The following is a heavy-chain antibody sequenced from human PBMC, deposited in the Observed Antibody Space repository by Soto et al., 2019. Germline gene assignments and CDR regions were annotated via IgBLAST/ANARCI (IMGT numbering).Heavy chain of an antibody. CDR3: AKDGAVTTRYYYYGRDV. J-gene: IGHJ6*02. CDR2: ISYDGSNK. V-gene: IGHV3-30*18. D-gene: IGHD4-17*01. CDR1: GFTFSSYG. Sequence: QVQLVESGGGVVQPGRSLRLSCAASGFTFSSYGMQWVRQAPGKGLEWVAVISYDGSNKYYADSVKGRFTISRDNSKNTLYLQMNSLRAEDTAVYYCAKDGAVTTRYYYYGRDVWGQGTTVTVSS.